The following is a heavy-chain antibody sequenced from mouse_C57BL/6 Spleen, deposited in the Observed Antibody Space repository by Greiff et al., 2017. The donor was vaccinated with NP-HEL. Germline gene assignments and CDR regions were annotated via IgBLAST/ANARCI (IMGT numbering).Heavy chain of an antibody. D-gene: IGHD2-3*01. CDR3: ARGWLLRAFDY. CDR1: GYTFTSYW. CDR2: INPSNGDT. V-gene: IGHV1-53*01. J-gene: IGHJ2*01. Sequence: VQLQQPGTELVKPGASVKLSCKASGYTFTSYWMHWVKQRPGQGLEWIGNINPSNGDTNYNEKFKSKATLTVDQSSTTAYMQLSSLTSEDSAVYYCARGWLLRAFDYWGQGTPLTVSS.